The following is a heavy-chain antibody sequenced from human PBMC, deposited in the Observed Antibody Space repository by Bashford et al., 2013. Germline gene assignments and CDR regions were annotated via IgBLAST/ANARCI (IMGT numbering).Heavy chain of an antibody. V-gene: IGHV4-61*02. CDR3: AKRDYNEQTDSFDI. Sequence: SETLSLTCTVSGASISTGGYSRTWIRQPAGKGLEWLGRIYRSGSTDYNPSLRSRLTMSIDTSKNQFSLQLTSVTAADSAVYYCAKRDYNEQTDSFDIWGQGIMVTVSS. J-gene: IGHJ3*02. CDR1: GASISTGGYS. D-gene: IGHD3-10*01. CDR2: IYRSGST.